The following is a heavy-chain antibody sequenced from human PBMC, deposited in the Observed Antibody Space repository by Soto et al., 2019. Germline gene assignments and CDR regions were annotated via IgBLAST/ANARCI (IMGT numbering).Heavy chain of an antibody. D-gene: IGHD2-15*01. V-gene: IGHV1-8*01. CDR1: GYTFTSYD. J-gene: IGHJ5*02. CDR3: ARNVLDIVVVVADNWFDP. CDR2: MNPNSGNT. Sequence: ASVKVSCKASGYTFTSYDINWVRQATGQGLEWMGWMNPNSGNTGYAQKSQGRVTMTRNTSISTAYMELSSLRPEDTAVYYCARNVLDIVVVVADNWFDPWGQGTLVPVSS.